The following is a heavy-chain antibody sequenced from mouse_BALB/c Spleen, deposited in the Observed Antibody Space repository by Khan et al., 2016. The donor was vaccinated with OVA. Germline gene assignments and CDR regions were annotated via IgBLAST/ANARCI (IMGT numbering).Heavy chain of an antibody. CDR1: GYTFTSYY. CDR3: TRSGYGTFAY. J-gene: IGHJ3*01. V-gene: IGHV1S81*02. D-gene: IGHD2-1*01. Sequence: QVQLQQSGAELVKPGASVRLSCKASGYTFTSYYLYWVKQRPGQGLEWIGDINPSNGGTTFNEKFKSKATLTVEKSSSTAYMQLSSLTSEDSAFYYCTRSGYGTFAYWGQGTLVTVSA. CDR2: INPSNGGT.